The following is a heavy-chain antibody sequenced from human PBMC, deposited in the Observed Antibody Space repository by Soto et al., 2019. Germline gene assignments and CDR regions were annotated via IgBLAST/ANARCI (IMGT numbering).Heavy chain of an antibody. V-gene: IGHV3-23*01. D-gene: IGHD1-7*01. CDR2: ISGSGGST. J-gene: IGHJ6*02. CDR1: GFTFSSYA. Sequence: EVQLLESGGGLVQPGGSLRLSCAASGFTFSSYAMSWVRQAPGKGLEWVSAISGSGGSTYYADSVKGRFTISRDNSKNPLYLQMNSLRAEDTAVYYCAKLELRSYYYGMDVWGQGTTVTVSS. CDR3: AKLELRSYYYGMDV.